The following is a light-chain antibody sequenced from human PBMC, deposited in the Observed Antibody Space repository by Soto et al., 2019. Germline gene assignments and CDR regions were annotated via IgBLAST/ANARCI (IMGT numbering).Light chain of an antibody. J-gene: IGLJ2*01. CDR1: SGHSSYA. CDR2: LDSDGSH. V-gene: IGLV4-69*01. CDR3: QIWGTGIHVV. Sequence: QSVLTQSPSASASLGASVKLTCTLSSGHSSYALAWHQQQPEKGPRYLMKLDSDGSHNKGDAIPDRFSGSSSGAERYLTISSLQSEDEADYYCQIWGTGIHVVFGGGTKLTVL.